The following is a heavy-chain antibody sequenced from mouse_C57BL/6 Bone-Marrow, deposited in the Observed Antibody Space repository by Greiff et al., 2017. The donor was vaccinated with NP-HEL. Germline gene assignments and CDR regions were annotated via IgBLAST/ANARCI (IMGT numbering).Heavy chain of an antibody. Sequence: QVQLKESGPELVKPGASVKISCKASGYAFSSSWMNWVKQRPGKGLEWIGRIYPGDGDTNYNGKFKGKATLTADKSSSTAYMQLSSLTSEDSAVYFCARRDYFDYWGQGTTLTVSS. V-gene: IGHV1-82*01. J-gene: IGHJ2*01. CDR3: ARRDYFDY. CDR2: IYPGDGDT. CDR1: GYAFSSSW.